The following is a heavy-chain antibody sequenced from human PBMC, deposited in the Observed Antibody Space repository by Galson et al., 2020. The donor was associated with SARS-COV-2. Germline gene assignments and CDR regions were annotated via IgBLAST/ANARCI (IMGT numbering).Heavy chain of an antibody. J-gene: IGHJ4*02. Sequence: GSLRLSCAASGFTFSIYWMHWVRQAPGKGPVWVSRINPDESDTSYADSVRGRFTISRDNAKNTLHLQMDSLRAEDTAVYYCVRDRPTGWFTDYWGQGTLVSVSS. CDR1: GFTFSIYW. CDR2: INPDESDT. V-gene: IGHV3-74*01. CDR3: VRDRPTGWFTDY. D-gene: IGHD6-19*01.